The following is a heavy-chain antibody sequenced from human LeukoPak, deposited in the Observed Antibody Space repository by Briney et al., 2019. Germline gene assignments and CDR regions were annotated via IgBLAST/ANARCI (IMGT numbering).Heavy chain of an antibody. Sequence: SETLSLTCTVSGGSISNYFWTWTRQPPGKGLEWIGYISYSGSTNYNPSLKSRVTISLDTSKNQFSLNLRYVTAADTAVYYCARDSLYSSAWFDFWGQGTLVTVSS. J-gene: IGHJ4*02. V-gene: IGHV4-59*01. CDR1: GGSISNYF. D-gene: IGHD6-19*01. CDR3: ARDSLYSSAWFDF. CDR2: ISYSGST.